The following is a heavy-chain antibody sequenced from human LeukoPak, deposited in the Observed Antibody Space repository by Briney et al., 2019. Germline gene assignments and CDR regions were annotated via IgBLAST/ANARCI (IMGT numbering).Heavy chain of an antibody. D-gene: IGHD3-10*01. CDR1: GASFSDYY. CDR2: IHHSGTT. J-gene: IGHJ6*03. Sequence: SETLSLTCAVFGASFSDYYWNWIRQTPGKGLEWIGEIHHSGTTSYNPSLKSRVTISVDTSKNQFSLKLSSVTAADTAVYYCARTTMVRGTYYMDVWGKGTTVTISS. V-gene: IGHV4-34*01. CDR3: ARTTMVRGTYYMDV.